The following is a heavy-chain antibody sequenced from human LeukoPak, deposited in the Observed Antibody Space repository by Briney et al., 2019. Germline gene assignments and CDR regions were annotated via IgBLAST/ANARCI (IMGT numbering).Heavy chain of an antibody. J-gene: IGHJ1*01. CDR2: TYYRSKWYN. CDR1: GDSVSSNSAA. CDR3: AKEGGTAPGWGYFQH. D-gene: IGHD5-18*01. V-gene: IGHV6-1*01. Sequence: SQTLSLTCAISGDSVSSNSAAWNWIRQSPSRGLEWLGRTYYRSKWYNDCAVSVKSRITINPDTSKNQFSLQLNSVTPEDTAVYYCAKEGGTAPGWGYFQHWGQGTLVTVSS.